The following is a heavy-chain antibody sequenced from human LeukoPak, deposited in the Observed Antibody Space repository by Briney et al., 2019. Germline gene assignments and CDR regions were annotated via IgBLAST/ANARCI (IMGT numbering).Heavy chain of an antibody. CDR2: INPNSGGT. Sequence: ASVKVSCKASGYTFTGYYIHWVRQAPGQGLEWMGWINPNSGGTNYAQKFQGRVTMTTDTSTSTAYMELRSLRSDDTAVYYCARGSTARYYYDSSGYYRGAVDYWGQGTLVTISS. CDR3: ARGSTARYYYDSSGYYRGAVDY. V-gene: IGHV1-2*02. J-gene: IGHJ4*02. D-gene: IGHD3-22*01. CDR1: GYTFTGYY.